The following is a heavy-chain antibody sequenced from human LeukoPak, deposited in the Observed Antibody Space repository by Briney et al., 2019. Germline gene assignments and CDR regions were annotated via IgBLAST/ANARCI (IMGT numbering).Heavy chain of an antibody. V-gene: IGHV4-59*08. CDR2: IYYSGST. Sequence: SETLSLTCAVSGGSISSYYWSWIRQPPGKGLEWIGYIYYSGSTNYNPSLKSRVTISVDTSKNRFSLKLSSVTAADTAAYYCASLGAFDIWGQGTMVTVSS. D-gene: IGHD7-27*01. CDR3: ASLGAFDI. CDR1: GGSISSYY. J-gene: IGHJ3*02.